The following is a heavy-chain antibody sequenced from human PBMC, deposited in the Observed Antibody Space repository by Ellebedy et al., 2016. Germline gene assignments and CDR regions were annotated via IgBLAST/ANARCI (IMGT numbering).Heavy chain of an antibody. CDR3: ARRVLTDDTYYFDY. CDR1: GLSFSTSG. D-gene: IGHD2-21*02. J-gene: IGHJ4*02. CDR2: ISHSGANK. V-gene: IGHV3-30*03. Sequence: GGSLRLXXVASGLSFSTSGMHWVRQAPGQGLDWVAVISHSGANKYYADSVKGRFTISRDNSKNTLYLQMNNLIGDDTGVYYCARRVLTDDTYYFDYWGQGTLVTVSS.